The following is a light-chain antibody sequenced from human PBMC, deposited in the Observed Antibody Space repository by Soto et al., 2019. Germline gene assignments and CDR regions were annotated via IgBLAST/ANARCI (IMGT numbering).Light chain of an antibody. J-gene: IGKJ5*01. Sequence: DIQMTQSPSSLSASVGDRVTITCRASQSISSYLNWYHQKPGKAPKLLIYAASSLQSGVPSRFSGSGSGTEFTLTISSLQPEDAAVYYCQQYYDVPVTFGQGTRLEIK. CDR2: AAS. CDR3: QQYYDVPVT. CDR1: QSISSY. V-gene: IGKV1-39*01.